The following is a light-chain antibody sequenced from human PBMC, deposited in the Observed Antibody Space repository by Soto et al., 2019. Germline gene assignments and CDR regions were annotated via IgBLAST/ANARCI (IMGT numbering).Light chain of an antibody. CDR2: DAS. CDR1: QSVSSSY. J-gene: IGKJ4*01. Sequence: EIVLTQSPGTLSLSPGERATLSCRASQSVSSSYLAWYQQKPGQAPRLLIYDASSRATGIPDRFSGSGSETDFTLTISRLEPEDFAVYYCQQYGSSPFTFRGGTKVEIK. CDR3: QQYGSSPFT. V-gene: IGKV3-20*01.